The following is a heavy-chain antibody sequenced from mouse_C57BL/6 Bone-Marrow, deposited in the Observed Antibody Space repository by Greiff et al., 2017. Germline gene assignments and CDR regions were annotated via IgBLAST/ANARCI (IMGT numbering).Heavy chain of an antibody. CDR1: GYTFTNYW. V-gene: IGHV1-63*01. CDR2: IYPGGGYT. CDR3: ARSGYSPGDY. Sequence: QVQLQHSGAELVRPGTSVKMSCKASGYTFTNYWIGWAKQRPGHGLEWIGDIYPGGGYTNYNEKFKGKATLTADKSSSTAYMQFSSLTSEDSAIYYCARSGYSPGDYWGQGTSVTVSS. D-gene: IGHD2-12*01. J-gene: IGHJ4*01.